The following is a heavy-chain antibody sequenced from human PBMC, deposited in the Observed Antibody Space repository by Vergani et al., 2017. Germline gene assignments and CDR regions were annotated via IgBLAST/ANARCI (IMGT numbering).Heavy chain of an antibody. J-gene: IGHJ4*02. CDR1: GYTFTGYY. CDR3: ARDAAIFGVVILNPVYYFAY. Sequence: QVQLVQSGAEVKKPGASVKVSCKASGYTFTGYYMHWVRQAPGQGLEWMGWINPNSGGTNYAQKFQGRVTMTRDTSISPAYMELSRLRSDDTAVYYCARDAAIFGVVILNPVYYFAYWGQGTLVTVSS. V-gene: IGHV1-2*02. CDR2: INPNSGGT. D-gene: IGHD3-3*01.